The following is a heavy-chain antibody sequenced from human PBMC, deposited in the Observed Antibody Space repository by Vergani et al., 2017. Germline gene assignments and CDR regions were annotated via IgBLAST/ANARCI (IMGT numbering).Heavy chain of an antibody. D-gene: IGHD3-22*01. CDR1: GFTFSSYA. Sequence: EVQLLESGGGLVQPGGSLRLSCAASGFTFSSYAMSWVRQAPGKGLEWVSAISGSGGSTYYAASVKGRFTISRDNSKNTLYLQMNSLRAEDTAVYYCAKDDAYYYDSSGYYADAFDIWGQGTMVTVSS. CDR2: ISGSGGST. V-gene: IGHV3-23*01. CDR3: AKDDAYYYDSSGYYADAFDI. J-gene: IGHJ3*02.